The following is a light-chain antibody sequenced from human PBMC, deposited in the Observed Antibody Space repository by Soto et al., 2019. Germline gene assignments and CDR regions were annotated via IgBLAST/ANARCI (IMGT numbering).Light chain of an antibody. CDR3: QQYGSSPLIT. V-gene: IGKV3-20*01. J-gene: IGKJ5*01. CDR1: QRLSASD. CDR2: GVS. Sequence: EIVLTQSPGTLSLSPGPRATLSCRASQRLSASDIAWYQQKPGQAPKFLIYGVSSRATGIPDRFSGSGSGTDFTLTISRLEPEDFAVYHGQQYGSSPLITFGQGTRLEIK.